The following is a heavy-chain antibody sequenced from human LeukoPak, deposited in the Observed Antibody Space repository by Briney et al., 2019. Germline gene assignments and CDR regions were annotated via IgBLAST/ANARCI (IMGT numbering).Heavy chain of an antibody. CDR2: ISGSGDRT. CDR3: AKMYCTSTSCSYFDY. V-gene: IGHV3-23*01. J-gene: IGHJ4*02. Sequence: GGSLRLSCAASGFTFSSYAMSWVRKAPGKGLEWVSVISGSGDRTSYADSVKGRFTISRDNSKNTLSLQMNSLRAEDTAVYYCAKMYCTSTSCSYFDYWGQGTLVTVSS. D-gene: IGHD2-2*01. CDR1: GFTFSSYA.